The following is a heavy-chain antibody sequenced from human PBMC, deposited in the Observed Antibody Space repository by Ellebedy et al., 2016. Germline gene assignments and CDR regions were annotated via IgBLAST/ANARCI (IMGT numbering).Heavy chain of an antibody. J-gene: IGHJ4*02. CDR3: ARFWSSSSPFDY. V-gene: IGHV4-59*08. CDR2: IYYSGST. Sequence: SETLSLTCTVSGGSISSYYWSWIRQPPGKGLEWIGYIYYSGSTNYNPSLKSRVTISVDTSKNQFSLKLSSVTAADTAVYYCARFWSSSSPFDYWGQGTLVTVSS. CDR1: GGSISSYY. D-gene: IGHD6-6*01.